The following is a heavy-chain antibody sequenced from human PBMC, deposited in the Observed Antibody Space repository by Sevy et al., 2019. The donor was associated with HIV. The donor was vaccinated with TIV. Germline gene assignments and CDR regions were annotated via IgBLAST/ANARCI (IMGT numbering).Heavy chain of an antibody. CDR2: ISFDENIE. D-gene: IGHD2-2*01. CDR3: ARDRYCSTSRCYNWIDP. CDR1: GFAFNTFG. Sequence: GGSLRLPCAASGFAFNTFGMHWVRRAPGKGLEWVAFISFDENIEYYADSVKGRFTISRDNSKNMLYLQMNSLRAEDTAMYYCARDRYCSTSRCYNWIDPWGQGTLVTVSS. J-gene: IGHJ5*02. V-gene: IGHV3-33*01.